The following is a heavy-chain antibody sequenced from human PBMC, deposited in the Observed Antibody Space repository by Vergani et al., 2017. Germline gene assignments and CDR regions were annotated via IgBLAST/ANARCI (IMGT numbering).Heavy chain of an antibody. CDR1: GFTFSSYA. CDR3: AXYCSGGSCHNKRGAFDI. Sequence: EVQLLESGGGLVQPGGSLRLSCAASGFTFSSYAMSWVRQAPGKGLEWVSAISGSGGSTYYADSVKGRFTISRDNSKNTLYLQMNSLRAEDTAVYYCAXYCSGGSCHNKRGAFDIWGQGTMVTVSS. D-gene: IGHD2-15*01. CDR2: ISGSGGST. J-gene: IGHJ3*02. V-gene: IGHV3-23*01.